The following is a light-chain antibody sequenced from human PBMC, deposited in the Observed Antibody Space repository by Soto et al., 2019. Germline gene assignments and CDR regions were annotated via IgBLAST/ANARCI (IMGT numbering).Light chain of an antibody. Sequence: EIVLTQSPGTLSLSPGERATLSCRASQSVTSNYLAWYQQKSGQTPRLLIYGASSRATGIPDRFSGSGSRTDFTLTISRLEPEDFAVYYCQQYGSSPETFGQGTKVEIK. V-gene: IGKV3-20*01. CDR3: QQYGSSPET. CDR2: GAS. J-gene: IGKJ1*01. CDR1: QSVTSNY.